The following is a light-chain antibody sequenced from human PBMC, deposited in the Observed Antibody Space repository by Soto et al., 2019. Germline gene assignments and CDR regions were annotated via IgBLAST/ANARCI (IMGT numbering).Light chain of an antibody. CDR1: SSDVGSYNR. CDR2: EVS. Sequence: QSVLTQPPSVSGSPGQSVTISCTGTSSDVGSYNRVSWYQQPPGTAPKVMIYEVSNRPSGFPDRFSGSKSGNTASPTISGLQPEDEADYYCYSSTSSNTYGFGTGTKVTVL. CDR3: YSSTSSNTYG. J-gene: IGLJ1*01. V-gene: IGLV2-18*02.